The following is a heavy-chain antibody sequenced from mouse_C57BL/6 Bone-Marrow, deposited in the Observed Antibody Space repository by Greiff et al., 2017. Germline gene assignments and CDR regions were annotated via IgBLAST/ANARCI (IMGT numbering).Heavy chain of an antibody. CDR3: AKNVHWEGDAMDY. V-gene: IGHV2-5*01. Sequence: QVQLQQSGPGLVQPSQSLSITCTVSGFSLTSYGVHWVRQSPGKGLEWLGVIWRGGSTDYNAAFMSRLSITKDNSKSQVFFKMNSLQAEDTAIYYCAKNVHWEGDAMDYWGQGTSVTVSS. D-gene: IGHD4-1*01. J-gene: IGHJ4*01. CDR1: GFSLTSYG. CDR2: IWRGGST.